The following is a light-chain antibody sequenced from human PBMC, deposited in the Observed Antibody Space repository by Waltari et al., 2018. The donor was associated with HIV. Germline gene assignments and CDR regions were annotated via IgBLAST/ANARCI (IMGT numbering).Light chain of an antibody. CDR1: SSNIGSKT. V-gene: IGLV1-44*01. J-gene: IGLJ1*01. Sequence: QSVLTQSPSASGAPGQSVIISCSGTSSNIGSKTVIWYLQLPGTAPKLRIYSNNEVTSGIPDRFSGSMSGTSASLAIRGLQSGDEADYYCAAWEDSLNGPNYVFGSGTTVTVL. CDR2: SNN. CDR3: AAWEDSLNGPNYV.